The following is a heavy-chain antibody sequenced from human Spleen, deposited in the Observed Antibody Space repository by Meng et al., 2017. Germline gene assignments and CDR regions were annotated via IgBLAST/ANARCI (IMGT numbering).Heavy chain of an antibody. CDR2: INPNSGGT. D-gene: IGHD6-19*01. V-gene: IGHV1-2*06. J-gene: IGHJ4*02. Sequence: QVQLVQSGAVVKKPGASVKVSCKASGYSFTGYYMHWVRQAPGQGLEWMGRINPNSGGTNYAQKFQGRVTITADISTSTAYMELSSLRSEDTAVYYCAWSSGWYVYWGQGTLVTVSS. CDR3: AWSSGWYVY. CDR1: GYSFTGYY.